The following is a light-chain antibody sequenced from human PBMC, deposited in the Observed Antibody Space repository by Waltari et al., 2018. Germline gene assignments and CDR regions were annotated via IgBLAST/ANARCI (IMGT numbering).Light chain of an antibody. V-gene: IGLV1-47*01. CDR3: AAWDDSLSGRGV. CDR2: RNN. CDR1: SSNIGSNY. J-gene: IGLJ3*02. Sequence: QSVLTPPPSASGTPGQRVTISCSGSSSNIGSNYVYWYQQLPGTAPKLLIYRNNERPSWVPDRVSGSKSGTSASLAISGLRSEDGADYYCAAWDDSLSGRGVFGGGTKLTVL.